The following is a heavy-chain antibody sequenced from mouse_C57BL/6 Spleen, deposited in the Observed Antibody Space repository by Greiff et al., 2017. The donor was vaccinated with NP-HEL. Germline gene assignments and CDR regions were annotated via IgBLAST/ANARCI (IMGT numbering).Heavy chain of an antibody. D-gene: IGHD1-1*01. CDR2: MECSDSYT. V-gene: IGHV1-69*01. J-gene: IGHJ1*03. CDR1: GYTFTSYW. CDR3: AILPLLLRYFDV. Sequence: QVQLQQPGSGRVMPGASVKLSCKASGYTFTSYWMHWVKQRPGQGLEWIGEMECSDSYTNYNQKFKGKSTLTGDKSSSTAYMQLISLTSEDSAVYYCAILPLLLRYFDVWGTGTTVTVSS.